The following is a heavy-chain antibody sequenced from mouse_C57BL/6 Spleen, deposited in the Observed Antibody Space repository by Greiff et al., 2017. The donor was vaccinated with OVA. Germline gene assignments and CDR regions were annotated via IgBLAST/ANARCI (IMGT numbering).Heavy chain of an antibody. CDR1: GYAFSSYW. J-gene: IGHJ3*01. CDR2: IYPGDGDT. Sequence: QVQLKQSGAELVKPGASVKISCKASGYAFSSYWMNWVKQRPGKGLEWIGQIYPGDGDTNYNGKFKGKATLTADKSSSTAYMQLSSLTSEDSAVYCCARSKATVVEGFAYWGQGTLVTVSA. D-gene: IGHD1-1*01. CDR3: ARSKATVVEGFAY. V-gene: IGHV1-80*01.